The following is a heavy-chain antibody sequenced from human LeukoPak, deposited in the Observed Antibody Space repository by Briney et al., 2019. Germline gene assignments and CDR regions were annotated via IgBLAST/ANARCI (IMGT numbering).Heavy chain of an antibody. CDR1: GYTFTSYD. J-gene: IGHJ5*02. D-gene: IGHD6-13*01. CDR3: ARGIAAAGMNWFDP. Sequence: ASVKASCKASGYTFTSYDINWVRQATGQGLEWMGWMNPDSGNTGYAQKFQGRVTMTRNTSISTAYMELSSLRSEDTAVYYCARGIAAAGMNWFDPWGQGTLVTVSS. V-gene: IGHV1-8*01. CDR2: MNPDSGNT.